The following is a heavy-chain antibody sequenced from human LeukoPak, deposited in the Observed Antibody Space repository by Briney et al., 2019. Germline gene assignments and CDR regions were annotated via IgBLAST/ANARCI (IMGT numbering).Heavy chain of an antibody. CDR3: AKRGVVIRVILIGFHKEAYYFDS. V-gene: IGHV3-23*01. J-gene: IGHJ4*02. D-gene: IGHD3-9*01. CDR2: LSGSGGTT. CDR1: GLTLSNYG. Sequence: GGSLRLSCAVSGLTLSNYGMSWVRQAPGKGLEWVAGLSGSGGTTNYAGSVKGRFTISRDNPKNTLYLQMNSLRAEDTALHFCAKRGVVIRVILIGFHKEAYYFDSWGQGALVTVSS.